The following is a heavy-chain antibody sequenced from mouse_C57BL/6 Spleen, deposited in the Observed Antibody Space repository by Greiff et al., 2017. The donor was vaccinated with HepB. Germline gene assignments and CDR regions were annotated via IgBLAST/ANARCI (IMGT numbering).Heavy chain of an antibody. J-gene: IGHJ2*01. CDR3: ARGGLSSFDY. V-gene: IGHV1-64*01. Sequence: VQLQQSGAELVKPGASVKLSCKASGYTLTSYWMHWVKQRPGQGLEWIGMIHPNSGSTNYNEKFKSKATLTVDKSSSTAYMQLSSLTSEDSAVYYCARGGLSSFDYWGQGTTLTVSS. CDR2: IHPNSGST. CDR1: GYTLTSYW. D-gene: IGHD6-1*01.